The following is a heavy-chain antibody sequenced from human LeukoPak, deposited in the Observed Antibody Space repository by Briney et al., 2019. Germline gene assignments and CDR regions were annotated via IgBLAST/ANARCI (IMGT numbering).Heavy chain of an antibody. Sequence: GGSLRLSCAASGFTFSAYSLNWVRQAPGKGLEWVSYISTTSRHIYYADSVKGRFTISRDNAKNSLYLQMNSLRAEDTAVYYCAKQYYDYLWGNYRQYYFDYWGQGTLVTVSS. CDR3: AKQYYDYLWGNYRQYYFDY. V-gene: IGHV3-21*01. CDR2: ISTTSRHI. J-gene: IGHJ4*02. CDR1: GFTFSAYS. D-gene: IGHD3-16*02.